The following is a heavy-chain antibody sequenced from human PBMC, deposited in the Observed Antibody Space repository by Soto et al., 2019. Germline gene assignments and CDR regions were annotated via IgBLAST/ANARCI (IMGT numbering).Heavy chain of an antibody. CDR3: ARTRDYSVNGMDV. CDR2: IYWDDDK. Sequence: QITLKESGPTLVKPTQTLTLTCAFSGFTLSTSGVGVGWIRQPPGKALEWLALIYWDDDKRYSPSLKSRLNITKDTAKNQVVLTMTNVDPVDTATYYCARTRDYSVNGMDVWGQGTTVTVSS. CDR1: GFTLSTSGVG. J-gene: IGHJ6*02. V-gene: IGHV2-5*02. D-gene: IGHD4-4*01.